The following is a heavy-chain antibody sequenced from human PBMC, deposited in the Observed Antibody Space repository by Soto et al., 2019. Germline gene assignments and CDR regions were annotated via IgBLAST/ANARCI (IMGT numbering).Heavy chain of an antibody. CDR3: ARDWWGRGEYCSSTSCYDWFDP. Sequence: EVQLVESGGGLVQPGGSLRLSCAASGFTFSSYWMHWVRQAPGKGLVWVSRINSDGSSTSYADSVKGRFTISRDNAKNTLYLQMNSLRAEDTAVYYCARDWWGRGEYCSSTSCYDWFDPWGQGTLVTVSS. D-gene: IGHD2-2*01. CDR1: GFTFSSYW. J-gene: IGHJ5*02. CDR2: INSDGSST. V-gene: IGHV3-74*01.